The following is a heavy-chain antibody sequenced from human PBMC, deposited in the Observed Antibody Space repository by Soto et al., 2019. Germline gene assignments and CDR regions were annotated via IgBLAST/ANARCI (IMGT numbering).Heavy chain of an antibody. CDR3: ARGLIYDSSGYYFDY. Sequence: ASVKVSCKASGYTFTSYYMHWVRQAPGQGLEWMGIINPSGGSTRYTQKFQGRVTMTRDTSTSTVYMELSSLRSEDMAVYYCARGLIYDSSGYYFDYWGQGTLVTAPQ. J-gene: IGHJ4*02. D-gene: IGHD3-22*01. CDR2: INPSGGST. CDR1: GYTFTSYY. V-gene: IGHV1-46*01.